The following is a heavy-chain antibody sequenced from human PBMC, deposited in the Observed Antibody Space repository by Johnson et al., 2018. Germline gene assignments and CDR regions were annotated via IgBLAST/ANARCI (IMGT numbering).Heavy chain of an antibody. CDR1: GFTVSSNY. Sequence: VQLVESGGGLIQPGGSLRLSCAASGFTVSSNYMSWVRQAPGKGLEWVSVIYSGCSTYYADSVKGRFTISRDNSKNTLYLQMNSLRAEDTAVYFCARDPYVDTGYYYYYMDVWGKGTTVTVSS. J-gene: IGHJ6*03. V-gene: IGHV3-53*01. CDR3: ARDPYVDTGYYYYYMDV. D-gene: IGHD3-16*01. CDR2: IYSGCST.